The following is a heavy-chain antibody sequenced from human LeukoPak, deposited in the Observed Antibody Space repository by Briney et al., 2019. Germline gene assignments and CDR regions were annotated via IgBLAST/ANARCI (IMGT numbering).Heavy chain of an antibody. D-gene: IGHD3-10*01. Sequence: SETLSLTCTLSDGSISRYYWSWIRQPPGKGLEWLGNIFHSGSTNYNPSLKSRVTTSVDTSKKQFSLKLSSVTAADTAVYYCALRGSGGYSDFDYWGQGTLVTVSS. CDR2: IFHSGST. CDR3: ALRGSGGYSDFDY. CDR1: DGSISRYY. J-gene: IGHJ4*02. V-gene: IGHV4-59*08.